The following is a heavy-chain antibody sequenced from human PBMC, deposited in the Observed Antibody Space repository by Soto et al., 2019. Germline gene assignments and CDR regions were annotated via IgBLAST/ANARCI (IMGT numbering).Heavy chain of an antibody. CDR3: VRVWGWYFEF. CDR2: IYYSAST. CDR1: GGSISSYY. J-gene: IGHJ2*01. D-gene: IGHD3-16*01. V-gene: IGHV4-59*01. Sequence: QVQLQESGPGLVKPSETLSLTCTVSGGSISSYYWSWIRQPPGKGLEWIGYIYYSASTNYNPSLKSRVTIXVDTSKNQFHLKLSSVSAAATAVYYCVRVWGWYFEFWGRGTLVTVSS.